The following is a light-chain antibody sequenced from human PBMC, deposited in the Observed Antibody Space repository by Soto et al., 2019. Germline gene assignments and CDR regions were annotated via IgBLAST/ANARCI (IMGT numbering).Light chain of an antibody. CDR2: DVS. V-gene: IGLV2-14*01. Sequence: QSALPQPASGAGSPGQSITISCTGTSSDVGGYNYVSWYQQHPGKAPKLMIYDVSNRPSGGSNRFSGSKSGNTASLTISGLQAEDEADYYCSSYTSSSTRVFGGGTKLTVL. CDR1: SSDVGGYNY. CDR3: SSYTSSSTRV. J-gene: IGLJ2*01.